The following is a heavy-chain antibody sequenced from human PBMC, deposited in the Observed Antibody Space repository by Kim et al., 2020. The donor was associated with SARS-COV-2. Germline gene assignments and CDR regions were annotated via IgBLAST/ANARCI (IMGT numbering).Heavy chain of an antibody. Sequence: GGSLRLSCAASGFTFSSYSMHWVRQAPGKGLDWVAVTSPDGSNKYYADSVKGRFTISRDNPKNTLYLQMSSLRAEDTAVYYCAKAREHADFWSGYPPDYWGQGTLVTVSS. D-gene: IGHD3-3*01. CDR2: TSPDGSNK. J-gene: IGHJ4*02. CDR3: AKAREHADFWSGYPPDY. CDR1: GFTFSSYS. V-gene: IGHV3-30*18.